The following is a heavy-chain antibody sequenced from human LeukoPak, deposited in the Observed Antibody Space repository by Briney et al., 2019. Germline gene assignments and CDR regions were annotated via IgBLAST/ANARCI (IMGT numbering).Heavy chain of an antibody. CDR1: GYTFTGYY. CDR2: INPNSGGT. Sequence: GASVKVPGKASGYTFTGYYMHWVRRAPGQGLEWMGWINPNSGGTNYAQKFQGRVTMTRDTSISTAYMELSRLRSDDTAVYYCARGHGRGWFDPWGQGTLVTVSS. CDR3: ARGHGRGWFDP. J-gene: IGHJ5*02. V-gene: IGHV1-2*02. D-gene: IGHD1-26*01.